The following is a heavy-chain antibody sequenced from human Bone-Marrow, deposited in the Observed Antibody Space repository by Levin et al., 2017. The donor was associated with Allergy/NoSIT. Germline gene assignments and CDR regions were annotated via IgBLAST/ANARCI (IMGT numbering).Heavy chain of an antibody. V-gene: IGHV3-23*01. CDR3: AKDGPDAPGYHFDY. Sequence: GGSLRLSCVVSGFTFSRYAMSWVRQAPGKGLEWVSGISGSGRSTYYADSVRGRFTISRDNAKNTLYLQMSGLRAGDTAIYYCAKDGPDAPGYHFDYWGQGTLAIVSS. CDR1: GFTFSRYA. J-gene: IGHJ4*02. D-gene: IGHD2-15*01. CDR2: ISGSGRST.